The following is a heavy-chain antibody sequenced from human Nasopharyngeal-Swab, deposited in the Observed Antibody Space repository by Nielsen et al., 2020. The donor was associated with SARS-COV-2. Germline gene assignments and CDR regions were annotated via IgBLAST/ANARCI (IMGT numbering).Heavy chain of an antibody. CDR2: IYPGDSDT. V-gene: IGHV5-51*01. D-gene: IGHD2-2*01. J-gene: IGHJ6*02. Sequence: KVSCKGSGYSFTSYWIGWVRQVPGKGLEWMGIIYPGDSDTRYSPSFQGQVTISADKSISTAYLQWSSLKASDTAMYYCARSMPSRYYYYGMDVWGQGTTVTVSS. CDR1: GYSFTSYW. CDR3: ARSMPSRYYYYGMDV.